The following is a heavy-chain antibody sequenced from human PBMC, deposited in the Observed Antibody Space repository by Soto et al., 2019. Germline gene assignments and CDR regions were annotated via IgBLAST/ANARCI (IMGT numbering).Heavy chain of an antibody. V-gene: IGHV3-73*01. D-gene: IGHD3-22*01. J-gene: IGHJ6*02. CDR2: IRSKANTYAT. CDR3: TRLERRDYYDRSGYTTDHYGMDV. CDR1: GFTFSASA. Sequence: GGSLRLSCAASGFTFSASAMHWVRQASGKGLEWVGRIRSKANTYATAYAASVKGRFTISRDDSRNTAYLQMNSLKIEDTAVYYCTRLERRDYYDRSGYTTDHYGMDVWGQGTTVTVSS.